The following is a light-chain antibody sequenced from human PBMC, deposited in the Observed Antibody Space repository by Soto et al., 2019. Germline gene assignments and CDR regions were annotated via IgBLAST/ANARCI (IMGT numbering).Light chain of an antibody. CDR2: YDS. V-gene: IGLV3-21*04. CDR3: QVWDSSSDEV. J-gene: IGLJ2*01. Sequence: SYELTQPPSVSVAPGKTDRITCGGNNIGSKSVHWYQQKPGQAPVLVIYYDSDRPSGIPERFSGSNSGNTATLTISRVEAGDEADYYCQVWDSSSDEVFGGGTKLTVL. CDR1: NIGSKS.